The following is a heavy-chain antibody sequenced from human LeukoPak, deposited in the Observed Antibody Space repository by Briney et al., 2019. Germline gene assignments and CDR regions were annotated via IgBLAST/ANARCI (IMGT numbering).Heavy chain of an antibody. V-gene: IGHV4-39*01. Sequence: SETLSLTCTVSGGSISSSSYYWGWIRQPPGKGLEWIGSIYYSGSTYYNPSLKSRVTISVDTSKNQFSLKLSSVTVADTAVYYCARRGSGSSPYFYWGQGTLVTVSS. J-gene: IGHJ4*02. CDR2: IYYSGST. CDR1: GGSISSSSYY. D-gene: IGHD3-10*01. CDR3: ARRGSGSSPYFY.